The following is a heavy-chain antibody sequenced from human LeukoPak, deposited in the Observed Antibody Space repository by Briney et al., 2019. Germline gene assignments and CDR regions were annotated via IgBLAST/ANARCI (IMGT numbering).Heavy chain of an antibody. CDR3: ARSALYGDYTFDY. CDR1: GYSFTSYW. V-gene: IGHV5-51*01. Sequence: GESLKISCKGSGYSFTSYWIGWVRQMPGKGLERMGIIYPGDSDTRYSPSFQGQVTTSADKSISTAYLQWSSLKASDTAMYYCARSALYGDYTFDYWGQGTLVTVSS. D-gene: IGHD4-17*01. CDR2: IYPGDSDT. J-gene: IGHJ4*02.